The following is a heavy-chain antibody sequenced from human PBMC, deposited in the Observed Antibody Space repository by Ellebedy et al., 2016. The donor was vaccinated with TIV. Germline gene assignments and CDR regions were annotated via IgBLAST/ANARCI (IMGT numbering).Heavy chain of an antibody. CDR3: TRFEIISGGGYGMDV. Sequence: GGSLRLXXAASGFTFSRYDMHWVRQCTRKGLEWVASIDNAGDTYYPGSVKGRFTISRENAKNSLYLQMNSLRVEDTAVYYCTRFEIISGGGYGMDVWGQGTTVTVSS. D-gene: IGHD3-16*01. CDR2: IDNAGDT. J-gene: IGHJ6*02. V-gene: IGHV3-13*01. CDR1: GFTFSRYD.